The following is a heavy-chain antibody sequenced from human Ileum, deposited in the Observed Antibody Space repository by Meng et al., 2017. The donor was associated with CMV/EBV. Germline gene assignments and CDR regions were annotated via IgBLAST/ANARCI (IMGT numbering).Heavy chain of an antibody. V-gene: IGHV3-30-3*01. Sequence: CAVSGLTFSTSVMHWVRQAPGKGLEWVALISNDASEKYYLDSVKGRFTISRDNSKNTLYLQMNSLRVEDTAMYYCATEKMRQGPLDNWGQGTVVTVSS. CDR3: ATEKMRQGPLDN. CDR2: ISNDASEK. J-gene: IGHJ4*02. CDR1: GLTFSTSV.